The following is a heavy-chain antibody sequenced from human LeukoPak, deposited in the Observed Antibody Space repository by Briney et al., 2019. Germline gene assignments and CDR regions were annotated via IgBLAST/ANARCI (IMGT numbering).Heavy chain of an antibody. Sequence: SETLSLTCTVSGGSISSYYWSWIRQPPEKGLEWIGYIYYSGSTNYNPSLKSRVTISVDKSKNQFSLKLSSVTAADTAVYYCARAEGIAAAGSWRYWGQGTLVTVSS. V-gene: IGHV4-59*12. CDR1: GGSISSYY. D-gene: IGHD6-13*01. J-gene: IGHJ4*02. CDR3: ARAEGIAAAGSWRY. CDR2: IYYSGST.